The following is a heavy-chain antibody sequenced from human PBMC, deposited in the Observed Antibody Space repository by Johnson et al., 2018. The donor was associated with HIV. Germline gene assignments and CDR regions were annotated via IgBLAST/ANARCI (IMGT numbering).Heavy chain of an antibody. CDR3: AYPIATTAFEAFDI. CDR1: GFTFSDYY. J-gene: IGHJ3*02. D-gene: IGHD6-13*01. Sequence: VQLVESGGGVVQPGGSLRLSCAASGFTFSDYYMSWVRQAPGKGLENVSAISSNGGTTYYANSVKGRLIISRDNSKNTLYLQMNSLRAEDTAVYYCAYPIATTAFEAFDIWGQGTMVTVSS. V-gene: IGHV3-64*01. CDR2: ISSNGGTT.